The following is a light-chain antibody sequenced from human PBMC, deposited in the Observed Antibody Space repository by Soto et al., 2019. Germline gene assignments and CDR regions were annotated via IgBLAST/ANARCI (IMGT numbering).Light chain of an antibody. J-gene: IGKJ5*01. V-gene: IGKV3D-20*02. Sequence: EIVLTQSPATLSLSPEEGATLSCRASQSVSSSFLPWYQQKPGQAPRLPIYDASTRTTAIAERFSGSGSGTDITPTIWSLENEKLSLPSGQQPSNWSDTFGQGTRLKIK. CDR3: QQPSNWSDT. CDR2: DAS. CDR1: QSVSSSF.